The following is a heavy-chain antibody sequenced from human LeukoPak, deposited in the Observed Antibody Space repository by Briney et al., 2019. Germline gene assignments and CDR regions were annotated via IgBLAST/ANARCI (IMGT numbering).Heavy chain of an antibody. CDR2: IYYSGST. V-gene: IGHV4-31*03. J-gene: IGHJ6*02. CDR1: GGSISSGGYY. Sequence: MSSQTLSLTCTVSGGSISSGGYYWSWLRQHPGKGLEWIGYIYYSGSTYYNPSLKSRVTISVDTSKNQFPLKLSSVTAADTAVYYCARDSRYSSSRYYYYGMDVWGQGTTVTVSS. D-gene: IGHD6-13*01. CDR3: ARDSRYSSSRYYYYGMDV.